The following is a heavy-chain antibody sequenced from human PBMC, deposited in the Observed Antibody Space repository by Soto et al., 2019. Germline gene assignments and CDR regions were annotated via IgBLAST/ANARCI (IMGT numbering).Heavy chain of an antibody. CDR2: INHSGST. D-gene: IGHD3-10*01. CDR3: ARGPLYYYYYYGMDV. V-gene: IGHV4-34*01. J-gene: IGHJ6*02. CDR1: GGSFSGYY. Sequence: PSETLSLTCAVYGGSFSGYYWSWIRQPPGKGLEWIGEINHSGSTNYNPSLKGRVTISVDTSKNQFSLKLSSVTAADTAVYYCARGPLYYYYYYGMDVWGQGTTVTVSS.